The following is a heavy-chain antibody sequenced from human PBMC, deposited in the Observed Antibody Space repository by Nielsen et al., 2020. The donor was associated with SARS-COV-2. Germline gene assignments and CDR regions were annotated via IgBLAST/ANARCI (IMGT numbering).Heavy chain of an antibody. D-gene: IGHD2-15*01. V-gene: IGHV1-24*01. CDR1: GGTFSSYA. Sequence: ASVKVSCKASGGTFSSYAISWVRQAPGKGLEWMGGFDPEDGETIYAQKFQGRVTMTEDTSTDTAYMELSSLRSEDTAVYYCATKGYCSGGSCYIWYYGMDVWGQGTTVTVSS. J-gene: IGHJ6*02. CDR2: FDPEDGET. CDR3: ATKGYCSGGSCYIWYYGMDV.